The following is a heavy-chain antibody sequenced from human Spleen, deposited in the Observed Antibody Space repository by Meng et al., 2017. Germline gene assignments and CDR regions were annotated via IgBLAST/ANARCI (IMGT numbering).Heavy chain of an antibody. Sequence: SVKVSCKASGYTFTSYDINWVRQAPGQGLEWMGGINAVFGTTNYAQKFQGRVTITTDESTSTVYMELTRLTSEDTAVYYCARRIAVAGTGYYFDYWGQGTLVTVSS. D-gene: IGHD6-19*01. CDR2: INAVFGTT. CDR1: GYTFTSYD. V-gene: IGHV1-69*05. CDR3: ARRIAVAGTGYYFDY. J-gene: IGHJ4*02.